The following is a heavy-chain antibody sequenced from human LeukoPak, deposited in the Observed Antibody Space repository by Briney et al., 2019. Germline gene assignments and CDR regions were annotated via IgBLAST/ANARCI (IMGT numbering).Heavy chain of an antibody. D-gene: IGHD2-15*01. CDR2: VFYNGNT. CDR3: ARRPRRVASTNWFDP. V-gene: IGHV4-39*01. J-gene: IGHJ5*02. Sequence: GLEWVGDVFYNGNTYYNPTLKSRATISVDTSKNQFTLKLTSVTAADSAVYYCARRPRRVASTNWFDPWGQGTQVIVSS.